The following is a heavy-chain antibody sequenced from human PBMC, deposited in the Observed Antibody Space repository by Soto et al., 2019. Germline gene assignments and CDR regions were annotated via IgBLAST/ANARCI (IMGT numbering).Heavy chain of an antibody. CDR3: ARGQQL. CDR1: GYTLTELS. J-gene: IGHJ4*02. D-gene: IGHD6-13*01. V-gene: IGHV1-24*01. Sequence: ASVKVSCKVSGYTLTELSMHWVRQAPGKGLEWMGGFDPEDGETIYAQKFQGRVTMTADKSTDTAYMELSSLRSEDTAVYYCARGQQLWGQGTLVTVSS. CDR2: FDPEDGET.